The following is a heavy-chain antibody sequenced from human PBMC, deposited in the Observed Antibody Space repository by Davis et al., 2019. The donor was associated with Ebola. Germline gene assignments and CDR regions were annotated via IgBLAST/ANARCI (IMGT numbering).Heavy chain of an antibody. Sequence: GESLKISCAASGFTFSSYGMHWVRQAPGKGLEWVAVIWYDGGNKYYADSVKGRFTISRDNAKNSLYLQMNSLRAEDTAVYYCARARAVAAAGGGMDVWGQGTTVTVSS. CDR1: GFTFSSYG. CDR3: ARARAVAAAGGGMDV. CDR2: IWYDGGNK. D-gene: IGHD6-13*01. J-gene: IGHJ6*02. V-gene: IGHV3-33*01.